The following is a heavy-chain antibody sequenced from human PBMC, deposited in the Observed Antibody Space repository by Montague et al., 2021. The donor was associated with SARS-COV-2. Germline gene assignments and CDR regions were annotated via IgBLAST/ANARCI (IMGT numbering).Heavy chain of an antibody. CDR1: GGSFSGYY. J-gene: IGHJ4*02. CDR3: ARDRYSSSWYGQKYYFDY. V-gene: IGHV4-34*01. Sequence: SETLSLTCAVYGGSFSGYYWSWIRQPPGKGLEWIGEINHSGSTNYNPSLKSRVTISVDTSKNQFSLKLSSVTAADTAVYYCARDRYSSSWYGQKYYFDYGGQGTLVTVSS. D-gene: IGHD6-13*01. CDR2: INHSGST.